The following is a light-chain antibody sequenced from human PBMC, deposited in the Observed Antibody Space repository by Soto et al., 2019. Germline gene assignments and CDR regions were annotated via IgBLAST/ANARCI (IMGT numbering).Light chain of an antibody. J-gene: IGLJ1*01. V-gene: IGLV2-23*02. CDR2: EVS. Sequence: QSVLTQPASVSGSPGQSITFSCTGTSSDFGSSNLVSWYQQHPGKAPKLLIYEVSKRPSGVSNRFSGSKSGNTASLTISGLQAEDEADYYCCSYAGSSTHVFGTGTKVT. CDR1: SSDFGSSNL. CDR3: CSYAGSSTHV.